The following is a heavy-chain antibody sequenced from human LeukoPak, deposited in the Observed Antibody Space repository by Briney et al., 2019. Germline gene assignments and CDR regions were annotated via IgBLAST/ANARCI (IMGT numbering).Heavy chain of an antibody. CDR1: GYTFTSYV. J-gene: IGHJ3*02. CDR3: AREWEVVGATTGAFDI. D-gene: IGHD1-26*01. Sequence: GASVKVSCKSSGYTFTSYVISWVRQAPGQGLEWVGVFIPIFGTANYAQKFQGRVTITANESTSTAYMELSSLRSEDTAVYYCAREWEVVGATTGAFDIWGQGTMVTVSS. CDR2: FIPIFGTA. V-gene: IGHV1-69*13.